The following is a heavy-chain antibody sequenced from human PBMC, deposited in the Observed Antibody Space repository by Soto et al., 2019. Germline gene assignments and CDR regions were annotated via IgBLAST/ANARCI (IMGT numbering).Heavy chain of an antibody. CDR1: GGSISRFF. D-gene: IGHD2-15*01. Sequence: SETLSLTCTVSGGSISRFFWGWIRQPPGKGLELIGYIYYTGSTNYHPSLKSRVTISVDTSKNQFSLKLNSVTAADTAVYFCARSLRKDLFDYWGQGALVTVSS. V-gene: IGHV4-59*01. J-gene: IGHJ4*02. CDR2: IYYTGST. CDR3: ARSLRKDLFDY.